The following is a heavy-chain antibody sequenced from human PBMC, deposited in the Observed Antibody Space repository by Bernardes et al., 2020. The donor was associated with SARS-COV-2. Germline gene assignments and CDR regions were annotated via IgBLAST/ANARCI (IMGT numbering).Heavy chain of an antibody. CDR1: GFTFSSYA. CDR2: ISDSGENT. D-gene: IGHD3-22*01. CDR3: AKDGVAYDSGGYYARHLDY. V-gene: IGHV3-23*01. Sequence: GGSLRLSCAASGFTFSSYAMSWVRPGPGKGLEWVSAISDSGENTYYANSVEGRFTISRDNSKNTLHLKMNGLRAEDTAVYYSAKDGVAYDSGGYYARHLDYWGQGTLVTVSS. J-gene: IGHJ4*02.